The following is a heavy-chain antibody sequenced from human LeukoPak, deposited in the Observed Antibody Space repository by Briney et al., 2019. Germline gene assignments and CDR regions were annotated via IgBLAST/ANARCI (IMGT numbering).Heavy chain of an antibody. CDR2: IYHSGST. CDR1: GYSISSGYY. D-gene: IGHD6-6*01. CDR3: ARERSGIAARPDYFDY. V-gene: IGHV4-38-2*02. J-gene: IGHJ4*02. Sequence: PSETLSLTCTVSGYSISSGYYWGWIRQPPGKGLEWIGSIYHSGSTYYNPSLKSRVTISVDTSKNQFSLKLSSVTAADTAVYYCARERSGIAARPDYFDYWGQGTLVTVSS.